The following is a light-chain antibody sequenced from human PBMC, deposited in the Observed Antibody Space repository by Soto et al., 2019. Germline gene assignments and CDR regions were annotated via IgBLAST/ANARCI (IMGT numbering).Light chain of an antibody. CDR2: AVT. CDR3: SSYTTSTTRII. Sequence: QSVLTQPRSVSGSPGQSVTISCTGTSSDVGGYNSVSWYQQHPGKAPKLMIYAVTKRPTGVPARFSGSKSGNTASLTISGLQAEDEADYYCSSYTTSTTRIIFGGGTKLTVL. J-gene: IGLJ2*01. CDR1: SSDVGGYNS. V-gene: IGLV2-11*01.